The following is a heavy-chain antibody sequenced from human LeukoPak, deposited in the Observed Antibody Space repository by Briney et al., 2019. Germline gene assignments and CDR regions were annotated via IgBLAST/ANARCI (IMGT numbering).Heavy chain of an antibody. V-gene: IGHV4-59*11. J-gene: IGHJ5*02. CDR3: ARAYCSSTSCYRFDP. CDR1: GDSISSHY. Sequence: PSETLSLTCTVPGDSISSHYWGWIRQPPGKGLERNGYFYYSGSINYNPSLKSRVTISVDPSKNQFSLKLSSGTAADTAVYYCARAYCSSTSCYRFDPWGQGTRDTVSS. CDR2: FYYSGSI. D-gene: IGHD2-2*02.